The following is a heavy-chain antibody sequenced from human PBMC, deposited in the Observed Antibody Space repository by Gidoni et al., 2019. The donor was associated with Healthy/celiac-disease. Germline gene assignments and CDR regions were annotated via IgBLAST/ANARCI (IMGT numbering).Heavy chain of an antibody. D-gene: IGHD6-19*01. V-gene: IGHV3-21*01. CDR2: ISSSSSYI. Sequence: EVQLVESGGGLVKPGGSLRLSCAASGFTFSSYSMNWVRQAPGKGLEWVSSISSSSSYIYYADSVKGRFTISRDNAKNSLFLQMNSLRAEDTAVYYCARGRIAVAGMVCDYWGQGTLVTVSS. CDR3: ARGRIAVAGMVCDY. CDR1: GFTFSSYS. J-gene: IGHJ4*02.